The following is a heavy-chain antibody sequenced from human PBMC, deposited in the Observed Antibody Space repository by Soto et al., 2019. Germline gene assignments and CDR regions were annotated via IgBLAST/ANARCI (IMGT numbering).Heavy chain of an antibody. J-gene: IGHJ6*02. V-gene: IGHV4-34*01. Sequence: QVQLQHWGAGLLKPSETLSLTCAVYGGSFKYYYWSWIRQPPGKGLEWIGEINHRGTTNYNPSLTSRVTILVDTAKNQFSLKLSSVTAADTALYYCARAISTGGSYGMDVWGQGITVTVSS. CDR1: GGSFKYYY. CDR3: ARAISTGGSYGMDV. D-gene: IGHD3-16*01. CDR2: INHRGTT.